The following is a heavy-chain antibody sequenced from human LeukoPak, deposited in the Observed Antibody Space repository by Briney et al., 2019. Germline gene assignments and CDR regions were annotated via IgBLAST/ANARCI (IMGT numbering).Heavy chain of an antibody. Sequence: SSETLSLTCTVSGGSISSYYWSWIRQPPGKGLEWIGYIYYSGSTNYNPSLKSRVTISVDTSKNQFSLKLNSVTAADTAVYYCARGVYIAAAQYGYWGQGTLVTVSS. D-gene: IGHD6-13*01. CDR1: GGSISSYY. CDR3: ARGVYIAAAQYGY. CDR2: IYYSGST. V-gene: IGHV4-59*01. J-gene: IGHJ4*02.